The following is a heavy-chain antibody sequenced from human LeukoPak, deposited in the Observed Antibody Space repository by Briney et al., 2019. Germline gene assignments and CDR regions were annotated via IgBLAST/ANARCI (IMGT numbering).Heavy chain of an antibody. Sequence: ASVTVSCKASGHTFSRYYFHWVRQAPGQGLDWMGIITPTTGGANYAQKFQGRVAMTRDTSTSTVYMELSSLTSGDTAVYYCATSDSTTGNWFDPWGQGTRVSVSS. J-gene: IGHJ5*02. CDR1: GHTFSRYY. CDR2: ITPTTGGA. CDR3: ATSDSTTGNWFDP. D-gene: IGHD2-21*01. V-gene: IGHV1-46*01.